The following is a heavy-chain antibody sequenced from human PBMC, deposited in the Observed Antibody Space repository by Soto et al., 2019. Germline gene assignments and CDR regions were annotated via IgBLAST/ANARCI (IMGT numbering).Heavy chain of an antibody. J-gene: IGHJ5*02. CDR1: GYTFTSYA. CDR2: INAGNGNT. V-gene: IGHV1-3*01. CDR3: ARDSEAAVLAWFDP. Sequence: QVQLVQSGAEVKKPGASVKVSCKASGYTFTSYAMHWVRQAPGQRLEWMGWINAGNGNTKYSQKFQGRVTITRDTSAGTAYMELSSLRSEDTAVYYCARDSEAAVLAWFDPWGQGTLVTVSS. D-gene: IGHD6-13*01.